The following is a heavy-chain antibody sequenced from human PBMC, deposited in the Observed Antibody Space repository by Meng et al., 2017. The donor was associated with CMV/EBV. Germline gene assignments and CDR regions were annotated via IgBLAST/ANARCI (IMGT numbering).Heavy chain of an antibody. V-gene: IGHV3-7*03. CDR1: GFTFSSYW. J-gene: IGHJ4*02. D-gene: IGHD3-16*01. CDR3: ARGRGGYYWGY. Sequence: GESLKISCAASGFTFSSYWMSWVRQAPGKGLEWVANIKQDGSEKYYVDSVKGRFTISRDNAKNSLYLQMNSLRAEDTAVYYCARGRGGYYWGYWGQGTLVTVSS. CDR2: IKQDGSEK.